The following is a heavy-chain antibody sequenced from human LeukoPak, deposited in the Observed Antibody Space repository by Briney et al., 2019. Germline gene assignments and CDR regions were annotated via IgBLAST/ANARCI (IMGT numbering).Heavy chain of an antibody. CDR1: GYTFTSYY. CDR2: INPSGGST. CDR3: AREARIAVAGTDFDY. V-gene: IGHV1-46*01. J-gene: IGHJ4*02. D-gene: IGHD6-19*01. Sequence: GASVKVSCKASGYTFTSYYMHWVRQAPGQGLEWMGIINPSGGSTSYAQKFQGRVTMTRDTSTSTVYMELSSLRSEDTAVYYCAREARIAVAGTDFDYWGQGTLVTVSS.